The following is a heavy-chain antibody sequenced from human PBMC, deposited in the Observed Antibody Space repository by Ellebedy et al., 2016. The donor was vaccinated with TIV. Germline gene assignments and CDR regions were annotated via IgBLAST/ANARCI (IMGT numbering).Heavy chain of an antibody. CDR3: TTGGFRGY. CDR2: IKRKTDGVTT. V-gene: IGHV3-15*01. D-gene: IGHD3-10*01. Sequence: PGGSLRPSCAASGFTFTDAWMTWVRQPPGRGLKWVGRIKRKTDGVTTDYAAHVKGRFTISTDDSKNTLYLQMNSLKTEDTAVYYCTTGGFRGYWGQGTLVTVSS. J-gene: IGHJ4*02. CDR1: GFTFTDAW.